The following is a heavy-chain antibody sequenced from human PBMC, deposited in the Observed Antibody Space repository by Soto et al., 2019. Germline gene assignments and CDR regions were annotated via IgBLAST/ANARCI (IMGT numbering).Heavy chain of an antibody. CDR1: GYTFTSYA. J-gene: IGHJ4*02. CDR3: ARDLSGFSGGSCYSARFDY. Sequence: GASVKVSCKASGYTFTSYAMHWVRQAPGQRLEWMGWINAGNGNTKYSQKFQGRVTITRDTSASTAYMELSSLRSEDTAVYYCARDLSGFSGGSCYSARFDYWGQGTLVTVSS. V-gene: IGHV1-3*01. CDR2: INAGNGNT. D-gene: IGHD2-15*01.